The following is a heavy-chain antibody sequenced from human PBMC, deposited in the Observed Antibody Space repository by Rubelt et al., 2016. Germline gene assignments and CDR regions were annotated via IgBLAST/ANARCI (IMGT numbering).Heavy chain of an antibody. CDR3: ARSDAGWFDP. D-gene: IGHD2-21*02. CDR1: GYSISSGYY. CDR2: IYHSGST. V-gene: IGHV4-38-2*02. Sequence: QLQLQESGPGLVKPSETLSLTCTVSGYSISSGYYWGWIRQPPGKGLEWIGSIYHSGSTYYNPSLKSRVTISVDTSKNQVSLKLSSVTAADTAVYYCARSDAGWFDPWGQGTLVTVSS. J-gene: IGHJ5*02.